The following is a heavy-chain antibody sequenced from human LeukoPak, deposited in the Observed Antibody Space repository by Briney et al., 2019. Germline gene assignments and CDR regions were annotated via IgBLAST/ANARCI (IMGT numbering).Heavy chain of an antibody. J-gene: IGHJ4*02. CDR1: GFTFSSYA. CDR3: ARGSYYDFWSGYSPIFDY. V-gene: IGHV3-30-3*01. D-gene: IGHD3-3*01. Sequence: GGSLRLSCAASGFTFSSYAMHWVRQAPGKGLEWVAVISYDGSNKYYADSVKGRFTISRDNSKNTLYLQMNSLRAEDTAVYFCARGSYYDFWSGYSPIFDYWGQGTLVTVSS. CDR2: ISYDGSNK.